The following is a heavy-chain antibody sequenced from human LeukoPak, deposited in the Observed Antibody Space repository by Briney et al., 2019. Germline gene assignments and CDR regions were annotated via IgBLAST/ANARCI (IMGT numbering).Heavy chain of an antibody. D-gene: IGHD3-9*01. CDR3: ARDVNYDILTGYPYY. CDR1: GYTFTGYD. CDR2: INPNSGGT. V-gene: IGHV1-2*02. J-gene: IGHJ4*02. Sequence: ASVKVSCKASGYTFTGYDMHWVRQAPGQGREWMGWINPNSGGTNYAQKLQGRVTMTRDTSISTDYMELSRLRSDDTAVYYCARDVNYDILTGYPYYWGQGTLVTVSS.